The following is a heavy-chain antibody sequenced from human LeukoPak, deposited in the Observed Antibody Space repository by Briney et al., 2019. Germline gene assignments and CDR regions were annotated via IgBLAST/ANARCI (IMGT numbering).Heavy chain of an antibody. CDR2: ISYDGSDE. Sequence: GGSLRLSCVASGLAFSSYSMHWVRQAPGKGLEWVGVISYDGSDEYYTDSVKGRFTISRDSSKNTVYLRMNSLRADDTAVYYCARDFTPEWFDIHWGQGTLVTVS. CDR1: GLAFSSYS. D-gene: IGHD3-3*01. V-gene: IGHV3-30*04. J-gene: IGHJ4*02. CDR3: ARDFTPEWFDIH.